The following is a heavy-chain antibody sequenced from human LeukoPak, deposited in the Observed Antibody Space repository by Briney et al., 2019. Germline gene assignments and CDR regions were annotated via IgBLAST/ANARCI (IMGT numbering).Heavy chain of an antibody. CDR1: GYTFTSYY. D-gene: IGHD2-2*02. J-gene: IGHJ6*02. CDR2: INPNSGGT. V-gene: IGHV1-2*06. CDR3: ARVHTVYYGMDV. Sequence: ASVKVSCKASGYTFTSYYMHWVRQAPGQGLEWMGRINPNSGGTNYAQKFQGRVTMTRDTSISTAYMELSRLRSDDTAVYYCARVHTVYYGMDVWGQGTTVTVSS.